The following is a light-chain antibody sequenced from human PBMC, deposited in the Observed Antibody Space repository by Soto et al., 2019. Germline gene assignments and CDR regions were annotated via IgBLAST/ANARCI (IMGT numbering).Light chain of an antibody. CDR2: YVS. Sequence: SALTQPASVSGSPGQSITISCTGTSSDVGGYNYVSWYQQHPGKAPKLMIYYVSNRPSGVSNRFSGSKSGNTASLTISGLQAEDEADYYCSSYTSSSTVVFGGGTKLTVL. CDR3: SSYTSSSTVV. CDR1: SSDVGGYNY. J-gene: IGLJ2*01. V-gene: IGLV2-14*03.